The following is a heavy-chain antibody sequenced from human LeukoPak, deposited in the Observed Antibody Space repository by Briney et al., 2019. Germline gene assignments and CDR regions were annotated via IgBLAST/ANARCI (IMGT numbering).Heavy chain of an antibody. CDR1: GGSISSSY. Sequence: SETLSLTCTVSGGSISSSYWNWIRQPPGKGLEWIGYIYYSGSTNYNPSLKSRVTISVDTSKNQFSLKLRSVTAADTAVYYCATGGTFSGYYYGMDVWGQGTTVTVSS. CDR2: IYYSGST. V-gene: IGHV4-59*12. CDR3: ATGGTFSGYYYGMDV. D-gene: IGHD1-7*01. J-gene: IGHJ6*02.